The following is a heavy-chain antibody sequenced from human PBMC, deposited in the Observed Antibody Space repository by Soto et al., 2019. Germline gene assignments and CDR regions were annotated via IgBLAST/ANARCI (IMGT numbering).Heavy chain of an antibody. D-gene: IGHD2-15*01. CDR3: ARVGDCSGGSCYYYYYGMDV. CDR1: GGSISRYC. Sequence: SETLSLTCTVSGGSISRYCWCWIRQPPGKGLGWVGYIYYSGSTNYNPSLKSRVTISVDTSKNQSSLKLSSVTAADTAVYYCARVGDCSGGSCYYYYYGMDVWGQGTTVTVSS. CDR2: IYYSGST. V-gene: IGHV4-59*01. J-gene: IGHJ6*02.